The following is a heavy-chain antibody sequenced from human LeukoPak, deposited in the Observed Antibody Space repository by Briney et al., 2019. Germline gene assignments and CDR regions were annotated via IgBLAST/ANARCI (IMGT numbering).Heavy chain of an antibody. CDR1: GYTFTSYG. CDR3: ARVYCSGGSCYFDY. CDR2: ISAYNGNT. J-gene: IGHJ4*02. V-gene: IGHV1-18*01. Sequence: ASVKVSCKASGYTFTSYGISWVRQAPGQGLEWMGWISAYNGNTNYAQKFQGRVTMTRDTSISTAYMELSRLRSDDTAVYYCARVYCSGGSCYFDYWGQGTLVTVSS. D-gene: IGHD2-15*01.